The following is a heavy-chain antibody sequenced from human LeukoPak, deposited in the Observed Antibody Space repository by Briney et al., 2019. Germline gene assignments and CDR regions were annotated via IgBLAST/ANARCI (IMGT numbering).Heavy chain of an antibody. CDR3: ARADSSGYDYDAFDI. CDR2: MNPNSGNT. D-gene: IGHD3-22*01. V-gene: IGHV1-8*01. J-gene: IGHJ3*02. CDR1: GYTFTTYD. Sequence: ASVRVSCKASGYTFTTYDINWVRQATGQGLEWMGWMNPNSGNTGYAQKFQGGVTITRNTSISTAYMELSSLRSEDTAVYYCARADSSGYDYDAFDIWGQGTMVTVSS.